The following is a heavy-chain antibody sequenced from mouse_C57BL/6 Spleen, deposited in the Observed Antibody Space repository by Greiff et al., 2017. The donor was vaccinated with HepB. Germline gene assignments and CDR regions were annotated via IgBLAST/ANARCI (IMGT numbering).Heavy chain of an antibody. D-gene: IGHD1-1*01. J-gene: IGHJ4*01. Sequence: VKLQESGAELVRPGASVKLSCKASGYTFTDYYINWVKQRPGQGLEWIARIYPGSGNTYYNEKFKGKATLTAEKSSSTAYMQLSSLTSEDSAVYFCARGLLRYYAMDYWGQGTSVTVSS. CDR2: IYPGSGNT. CDR3: ARGLLRYYAMDY. V-gene: IGHV1-76*01. CDR1: GYTFTDYY.